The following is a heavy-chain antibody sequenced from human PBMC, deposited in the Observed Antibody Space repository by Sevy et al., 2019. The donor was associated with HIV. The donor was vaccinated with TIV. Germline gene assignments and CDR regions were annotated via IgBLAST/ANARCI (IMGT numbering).Heavy chain of an antibody. CDR2: ISSSSSYI. CDR1: GLTFSSYS. V-gene: IGHV3-21*04. CDR3: ARSRASYYGMDV. Sequence: GGSLRLSCVASGLTFSSYSMKWVRQAPGKGLEWVSSISSSSSYIYYADSVKGRFTISRDNAKKSLYLQVNSLRAEDTALYYCARSRASYYGMDVWGQGTTVTVSS. D-gene: IGHD6-6*01. J-gene: IGHJ6*02.